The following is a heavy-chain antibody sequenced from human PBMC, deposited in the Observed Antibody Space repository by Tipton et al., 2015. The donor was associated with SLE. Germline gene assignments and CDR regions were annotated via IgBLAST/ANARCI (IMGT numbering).Heavy chain of an antibody. CDR1: GFTFSTYA. CDR2: ISYDGSNE. Sequence: SLRLSCVASGFTFSTYAMHWVRQAPGKGLEWVAFISYDGSNEYYTDSVKGRFTISRDNSKNTLYLQMNSLRAEDTAVYYCARELAYSGYDYLDYWGQGTLVTVSS. CDR3: ARELAYSGYDYLDY. V-gene: IGHV3-30*04. D-gene: IGHD5-12*01. J-gene: IGHJ4*02.